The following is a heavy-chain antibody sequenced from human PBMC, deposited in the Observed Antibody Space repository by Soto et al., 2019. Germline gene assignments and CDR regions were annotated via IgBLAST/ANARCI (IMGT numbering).Heavy chain of an antibody. Sequence: GGSLRLSCAASGFTVSSNYMSWVRQAPGKGLEWVSVIYSGGSTYYADSVKGRFTISRDNSKNTLYLQMNSLRAEDTAVYYCARLLQTYYDFWSGYSYYYYMNVWGKGTTVTVSS. V-gene: IGHV3-66*01. CDR2: IYSGGST. CDR1: GFTVSSNY. D-gene: IGHD3-3*01. J-gene: IGHJ6*03. CDR3: ARLLQTYYDFWSGYSYYYYMNV.